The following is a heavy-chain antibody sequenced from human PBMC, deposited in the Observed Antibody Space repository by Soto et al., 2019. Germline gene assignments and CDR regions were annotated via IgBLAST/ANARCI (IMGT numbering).Heavy chain of an antibody. CDR3: ARAIGWFGELLGGYYFDY. J-gene: IGHJ4*02. CDR2: IYHSGST. CDR1: GGSISSGGYS. D-gene: IGHD3-10*01. Sequence: QLQLQESGSGLVKPSQTLSLTCAVSGGSISSGGYSWSWIRQPPGKGLEWIGYIYHSGSTYYNPSLKSRVTISVDGAKNQFSLRLGSVTAADTAVYYCARAIGWFGELLGGYYFDYWGQGTLVTVSS. V-gene: IGHV4-30-2*01.